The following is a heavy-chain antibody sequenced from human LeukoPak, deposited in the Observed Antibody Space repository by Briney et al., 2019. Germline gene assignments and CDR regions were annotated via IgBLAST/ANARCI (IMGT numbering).Heavy chain of an antibody. CDR1: GFTFSSYS. CDR2: ISSSSSYI. D-gene: IGHD3-3*01. Sequence: GGSLRLSCAASGFTFSSYSMNWVRQAPGRGLEWVSSISSSSSYIYYADSVKGRFTLSRDNAKNSLYLQMNSLRAEDTAVYYCARGGDYDFWSGYYGGDYFDYWGQGTLVTVSS. V-gene: IGHV3-21*01. J-gene: IGHJ4*02. CDR3: ARGGDYDFWSGYYGGDYFDY.